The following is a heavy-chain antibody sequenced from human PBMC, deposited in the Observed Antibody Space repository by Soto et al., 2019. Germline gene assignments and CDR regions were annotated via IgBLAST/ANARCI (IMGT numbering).Heavy chain of an antibody. CDR1: GFTFSSYA. CDR3: ARSSGQLGEYYFDY. V-gene: IGHV3-30-3*01. D-gene: IGHD6-6*01. J-gene: IGHJ4*02. CDR2: ISYDGSNK. Sequence: PGGSLRLSCAASGFTFSSYAMHWVRQAPGKGLEWVAVISYDGSNKYYADSVKGRFTISRDNSKNTLYLQMNSLRAEDTAVYYCARSSGQLGEYYFDYWGQGTLVTVSS.